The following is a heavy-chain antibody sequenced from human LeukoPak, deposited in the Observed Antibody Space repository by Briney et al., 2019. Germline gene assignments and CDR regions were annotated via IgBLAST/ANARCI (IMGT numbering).Heavy chain of an antibody. J-gene: IGHJ4*02. CDR3: ARGSGETGGYYYVY. CDR2: IIPIFGTA. CDR1: GGSFSRYA. D-gene: IGHD3-22*01. Sequence: SVKVSCKASGGSFSRYAISWVRQVPGQGLEWMGGIIPIFGTANYAQKFQGRVTITADESTRTAYMELRTLRSEDTAIYYCARGSGETGGYYYVYWGRGTPVTVSS. V-gene: IGHV1-69*13.